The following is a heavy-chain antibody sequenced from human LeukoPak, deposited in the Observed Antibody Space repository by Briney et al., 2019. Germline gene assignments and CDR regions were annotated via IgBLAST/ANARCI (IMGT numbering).Heavy chain of an antibody. J-gene: IGHJ5*02. CDR3: ARDVWFGDYRWFDP. V-gene: IGHV3-23*01. Sequence: PGGSLRLSCVASGLTFSSYAMNWVRQAPGKGLEWVSVISGSGGSTYYADSGKGRFTISRDNSKNTLYLQMSSLRAEDTAVYFCARDVWFGDYRWFDPWGQGTLVIVSS. D-gene: IGHD3-10*01. CDR1: GLTFSSYA. CDR2: ISGSGGST.